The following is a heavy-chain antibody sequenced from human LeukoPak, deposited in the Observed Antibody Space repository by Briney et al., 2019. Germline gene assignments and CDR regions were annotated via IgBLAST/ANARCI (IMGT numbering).Heavy chain of an antibody. CDR2: INDSGTT. CDR1: GGSFSGYY. CDR3: ARGPFFHDSGHDY. J-gene: IGHJ4*02. V-gene: IGHV4-34*01. Sequence: KPSETLSLTCAVYGGSFSGYYWTWIRQPPGKGLEWIGEINDSGTTKYNPSLKSRVSMSVDTSKRHFSLKLSSVTAADTAIYYCARGPFFHDSGHDYWGQGTLVTVSS. D-gene: IGHD3-22*01.